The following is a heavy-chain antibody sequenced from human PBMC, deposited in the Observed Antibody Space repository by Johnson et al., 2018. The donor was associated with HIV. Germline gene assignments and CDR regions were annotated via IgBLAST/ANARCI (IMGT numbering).Heavy chain of an antibody. Sequence: VQLVESGGGWVQPGRSLRLSCAASGFTFDDYAMHWVRQAPGKGLEWISYISSSGSTIYYADSVKGRFTISRDNAKNSLYLQMNSLRAEDTALYYCVWNYVAAFDIWGQGTMVTVSS. CDR2: ISSSGSTI. V-gene: IGHV3-48*03. D-gene: IGHD1-7*01. J-gene: IGHJ3*02. CDR3: VWNYVAAFDI. CDR1: GFTFDDYA.